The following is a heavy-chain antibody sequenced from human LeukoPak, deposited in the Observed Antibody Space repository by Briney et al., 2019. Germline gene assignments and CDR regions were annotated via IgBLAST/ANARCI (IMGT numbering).Heavy chain of an antibody. CDR1: GGSFSGYY. D-gene: IGHD5-24*01. CDR2: ISSSGSTI. CDR3: ARELYTRDGYNSYMDV. Sequence: PSETLSLTCAVYGGSFSGYYWSWIRQPPGKGLEWVSYISSSGSTIYYADSVKGRFTISRDNAKNSLYLQMNSLRAEDTAVYYCARELYTRDGYNSYMDVWGRGTTVTVSS. J-gene: IGHJ6*03. V-gene: IGHV3-11*04.